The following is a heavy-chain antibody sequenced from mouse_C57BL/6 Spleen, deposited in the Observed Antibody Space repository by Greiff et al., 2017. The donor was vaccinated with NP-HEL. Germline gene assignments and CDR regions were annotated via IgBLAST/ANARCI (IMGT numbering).Heavy chain of an antibody. V-gene: IGHV1-80*01. CDR3: ARWCGNYYFDY. D-gene: IGHD2-1*01. Sequence: VQLQQSGAELVKPGASVKISCKASGYAFSSYWMNWVKQRPGKGLEWIGQIYPGDGDTNYNGKFKGKATLTADKSSSTAYMQLSSLTSADSAVYFCARWCGNYYFDYWGQGTTLTVSS. CDR1: GYAFSSYW. CDR2: IYPGDGDT. J-gene: IGHJ2*01.